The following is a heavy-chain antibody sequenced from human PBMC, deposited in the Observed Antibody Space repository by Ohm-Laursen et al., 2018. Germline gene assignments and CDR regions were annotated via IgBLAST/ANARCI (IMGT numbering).Heavy chain of an antibody. V-gene: IGHV3-7*01. D-gene: IGHD2-15*01. J-gene: IGHJ6*02. Sequence: SLRLSCSASGFAFEDSWMTWVRQAPGKGLEWVANIKQDESGKLYLDSVKGRFTVSRNNPKNSLFLEMNRLRVEDTGVYYCARDFRREYCSGGSCYNGLDVWGQGTTVTVSS. CDR3: ARDFRREYCSGGSCYNGLDV. CDR2: IKQDESGK. CDR1: GFAFEDSW.